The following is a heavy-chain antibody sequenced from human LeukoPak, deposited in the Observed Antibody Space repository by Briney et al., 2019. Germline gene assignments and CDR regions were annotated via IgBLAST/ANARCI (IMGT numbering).Heavy chain of an antibody. V-gene: IGHV1-46*01. CDR3: ARVLGLGYGNNDY. Sequence: ASVKVSCKASGYTFTSYYMHWVRQAPGQGLEWMGIINPSGGSTSYAQELQGRVTMTTDTSTSTAYMELRSLRSDDTAVYYCARVLGLGYGNNDYWGQGALVTVSS. CDR1: GYTFTSYY. D-gene: IGHD1-1*01. CDR2: INPSGGST. J-gene: IGHJ4*02.